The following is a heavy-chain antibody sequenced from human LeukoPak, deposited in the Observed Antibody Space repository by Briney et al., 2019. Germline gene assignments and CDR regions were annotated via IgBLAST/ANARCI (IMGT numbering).Heavy chain of an antibody. CDR2: INPNSGGT. Sequence: ASVKVSCKASGYTFTVHYIHWVRQAPGQGLEYMGWINPNSGGTNYAQKFQGRVTMTRDTSISTAYMEVSRLRSDDTAAYYCALYSSGLFDPWGQGTLVTVSS. V-gene: IGHV1-2*02. CDR3: ALYSSGLFDP. CDR1: GYTFTVHY. D-gene: IGHD6-19*01. J-gene: IGHJ5*02.